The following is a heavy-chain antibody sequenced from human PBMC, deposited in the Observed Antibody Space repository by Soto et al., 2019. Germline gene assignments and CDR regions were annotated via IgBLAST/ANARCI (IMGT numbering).Heavy chain of an antibody. D-gene: IGHD3-10*01. CDR1: GFTFSSYS. J-gene: IGHJ6*02. CDR2: ISSSSSCI. CDR3: AREAAYYYGSGRHYYYYGMDV. Sequence: EVQLVESGGGLVKPGGSLRLSCAASGFTFSSYSMNWVRQAPGKGLEWVSSISSSSSCIYYADSVKGRFTISRDNAKNSLYMQMNSLRAEETAVYYCAREAAYYYGSGRHYYYYGMDVWGQGTTVTVSS. V-gene: IGHV3-21*01.